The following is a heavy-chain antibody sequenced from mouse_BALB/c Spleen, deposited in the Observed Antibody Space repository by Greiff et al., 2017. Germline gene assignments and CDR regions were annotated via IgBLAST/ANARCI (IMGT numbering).Heavy chain of an antibody. CDR1: GYTFTSYW. V-gene: IGHV1-87*01. CDR3: AREDYGSSYVYYFDY. J-gene: IGHJ2*01. CDR2: IYPGDGDT. Sequence: QVQLKESGAELARPGASVKLSCKASGYTFTSYWMQWVKQRPGQGLEWIWAIYPGDGDTSYTQKFKGKATLTADTSSSTAYMQLSSLASEDSAVYYCAREDYGSSYVYYFDYWGQGTTLTVSS. D-gene: IGHD1-1*01.